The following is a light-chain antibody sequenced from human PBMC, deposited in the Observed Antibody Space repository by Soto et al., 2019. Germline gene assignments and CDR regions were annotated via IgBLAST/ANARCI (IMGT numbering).Light chain of an antibody. CDR3: SSYPGSSTVYV. CDR1: SSDVGGYDY. J-gene: IGLJ1*01. CDR2: EVA. Sequence: QSALTQPASVSGSPGQSITISCTGTSSDVGGYDYVSWYQQTPGKAPKLMIYEVANRPSGVSNRFSGSKSGDTASLTISGLQAEDEADYYCSSYPGSSTVYVFGPGTKLTVL. V-gene: IGLV2-14*01.